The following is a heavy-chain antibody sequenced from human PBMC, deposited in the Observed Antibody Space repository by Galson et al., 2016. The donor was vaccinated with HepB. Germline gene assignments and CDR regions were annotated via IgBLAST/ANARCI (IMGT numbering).Heavy chain of an antibody. D-gene: IGHD3-22*01. V-gene: IGHV4-39*01. CDR2: IYPTGRT. CDR3: ACPNDRIGYYPNYFDY. CDR1: GDSISSTDSC. J-gene: IGHJ4*02. Sequence: SETLSPTCPLSGDSISSTDSCCGWLRQPPGKGLEWIGRIYPTGRTSYHPSLTSRVPMSVDASNTQFSLRLSPVTASDTAVYYCACPNDRIGYYPNYFDYWGQGTLVTVSP.